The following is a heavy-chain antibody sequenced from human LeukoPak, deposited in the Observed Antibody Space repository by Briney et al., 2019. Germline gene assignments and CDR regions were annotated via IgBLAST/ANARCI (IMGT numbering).Heavy chain of an antibody. CDR3: ATNGGWLQFVG. J-gene: IGHJ4*02. V-gene: IGHV1-69*05. CDR2: IIPIFGTA. Sequence: GASVKVSCKASGGTFSSYAISWVRQAPGQGLEWMGGIIPIFGTANYAQKFQGRVTITTDESTSTAYMELSNLRSEDTAVYYCATNGGWLQFVGWGQGTLVTVSS. CDR1: GGTFSSYA. D-gene: IGHD5-24*01.